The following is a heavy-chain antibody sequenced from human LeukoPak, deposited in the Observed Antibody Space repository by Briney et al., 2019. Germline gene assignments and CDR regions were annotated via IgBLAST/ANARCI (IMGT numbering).Heavy chain of an antibody. CDR3: AKGPSSGAFDI. V-gene: IGHV1-2*02. CDR1: GYTFTSYG. Sequence: ASVKVSCKASGYTFTSYGISWVRQAPGQGPEWMAWINPNSGGTNYAQKFQGRVTTTRDTSISTVYMELSRLTSDDTAVYYCAKGPSSGAFDIWGQGTMVTVSS. CDR2: INPNSGGT. D-gene: IGHD3-10*01. J-gene: IGHJ3*02.